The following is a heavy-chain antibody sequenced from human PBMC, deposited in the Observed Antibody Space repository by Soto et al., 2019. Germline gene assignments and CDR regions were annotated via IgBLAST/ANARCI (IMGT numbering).Heavy chain of an antibody. CDR3: ATRLRLGYDSDY. J-gene: IGHJ4*02. CDR1: GGSISSYY. CDR2: IYYSGST. D-gene: IGHD3-16*01. V-gene: IGHV4-59*01. Sequence: SETLSLTCPVSGGSISSYYWSWIRQPPGKGLEWIGYIYYSGSTNYNPSLKSRVTISVDTSKNQFSLKLSSVTAADTAVYYCATRLRLGYDSDYWGQGTLVTVSS.